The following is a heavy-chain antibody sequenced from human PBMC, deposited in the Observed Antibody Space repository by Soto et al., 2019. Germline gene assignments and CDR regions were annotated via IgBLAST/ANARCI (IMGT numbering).Heavy chain of an antibody. CDR3: ARVIVGGNWFDP. CDR2: ISAYNGNT. D-gene: IGHD1-26*01. J-gene: IGHJ5*02. Sequence: ASVKVSCKASGYTFTSYGISWVRQAPGQGLEWMGWISAYNGNTNYARKLQGRVTMTTDTSTSTAYIELRSLRSDDTAVYYCARVIVGGNWFDPWGQGTLVTVYS. V-gene: IGHV1-18*01. CDR1: GYTFTSYG.